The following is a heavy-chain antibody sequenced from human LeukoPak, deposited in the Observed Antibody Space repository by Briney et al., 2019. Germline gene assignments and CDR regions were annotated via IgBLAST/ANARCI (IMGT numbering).Heavy chain of an antibody. D-gene: IGHD4-17*01. CDR1: GFTFSSYW. V-gene: IGHV3-7*01. J-gene: IGHJ4*02. Sequence: GGSLRLSCEASGFTFSSYWMSWVRQAPGKGLEWVANIKTDGSEKYYVDSVKGRFTISRDNAKNSLYLQMNSLRAEDTAVYYCARGLYGDYTGVDYWGQGTQVTVSS. CDR3: ARGLYGDYTGVDY. CDR2: IKTDGSEK.